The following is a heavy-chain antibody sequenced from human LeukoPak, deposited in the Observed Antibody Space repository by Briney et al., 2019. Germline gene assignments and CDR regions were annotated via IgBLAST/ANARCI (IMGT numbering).Heavy chain of an antibody. CDR3: ARDLVEMAADAFDI. D-gene: IGHD5-24*01. Sequence: PGGSLRLSCAASGFTFSSYSMNWVRQAPGKGLEWVSYISSSSSTIYYADSVKGRFTISRDNAKNSLYLQMNSLRAEDTAVYYCARDLVEMAADAFDIWGQGTMVTVSS. CDR1: GFTFSSYS. CDR2: ISSSSSTI. V-gene: IGHV3-48*01. J-gene: IGHJ3*02.